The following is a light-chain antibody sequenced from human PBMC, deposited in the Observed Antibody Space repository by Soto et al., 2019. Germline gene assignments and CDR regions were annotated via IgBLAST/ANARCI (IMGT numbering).Light chain of an antibody. CDR3: QQLNSYPRLT. Sequence: DIQLTQSPSFLSASVGDRVTITCRARQGISRYLAWYQQKPGKAPKLLIYAASTLQSGVPLRFSGRGSGTEFTLTISSLQPEDLATYYCQQLNSYPRLTFGGGTKVEIK. CDR1: QGISRY. J-gene: IGKJ4*01. V-gene: IGKV1-9*01. CDR2: AAS.